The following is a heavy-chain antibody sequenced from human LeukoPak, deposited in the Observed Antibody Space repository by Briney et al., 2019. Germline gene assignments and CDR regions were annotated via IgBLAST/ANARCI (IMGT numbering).Heavy chain of an antibody. J-gene: IGHJ4*02. CDR3: ARDFRSGITPLGY. CDR1: GFTFSSYW. V-gene: IGHV3-74*01. CDR2: INSDGSST. D-gene: IGHD1-26*01. Sequence: PGGSLRLSCAASGFTFSSYWMHWVRQVPGKGLVWVSRINSDGSSTTCADSVKGRFTISRDNAKNTLYLQMDSLRAEDTAVYYCARDFRSGITPLGYWGQGNLVTVSS.